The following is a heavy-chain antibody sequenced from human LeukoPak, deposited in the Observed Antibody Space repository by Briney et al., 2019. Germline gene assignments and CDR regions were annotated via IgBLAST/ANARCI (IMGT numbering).Heavy chain of an antibody. Sequence: PGGSLRLSCAASGFTFSRHWMHWVRQAPGRGLVWVSHINSVGSRTGYAESVKGRFTISRDNGKNTLYLQVNSLRAEDTAVYYCASDYGDYGFTYWGQGTLVTVSS. V-gene: IGHV3-74*01. CDR3: ASDYGDYGFTY. CDR2: INSVGSRT. D-gene: IGHD4-17*01. CDR1: GFTFSRHW. J-gene: IGHJ4*02.